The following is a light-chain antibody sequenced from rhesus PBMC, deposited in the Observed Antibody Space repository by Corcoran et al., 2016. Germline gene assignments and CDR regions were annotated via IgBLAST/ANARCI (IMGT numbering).Light chain of an antibody. CDR1: QSVSTN. CDR2: CAS. Sequence: VTLTQSPATLSLSPGERATLSCRASQSVSTNLAWYQQKPGQAPRLLIYCASNRATGTPARVSGSGYGTEFTLNIKIREPEDFAVYYCLKYSSSPWTFGHGTKVEI. J-gene: IGKJ1*01. V-gene: IGKV3-53*01. CDR3: LKYSSSPWT.